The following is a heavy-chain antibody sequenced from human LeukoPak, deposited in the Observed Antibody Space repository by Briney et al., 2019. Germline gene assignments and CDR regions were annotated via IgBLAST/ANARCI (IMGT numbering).Heavy chain of an antibody. CDR1: GYRFTSYG. J-gene: IGHJ4*02. Sequence: ASVKVSCKASGYRFTSYGISWVRQAPEPGLEWMGWISAYNGNTNYAQKLQGRVTMTTDTSTSTAYMELRSLRSDDTGVYYCARGGDGDILAGLVFDYWGQGTLVTVSS. D-gene: IGHD3-9*01. CDR3: ARGGDGDILAGLVFDY. V-gene: IGHV1-18*01. CDR2: ISAYNGNT.